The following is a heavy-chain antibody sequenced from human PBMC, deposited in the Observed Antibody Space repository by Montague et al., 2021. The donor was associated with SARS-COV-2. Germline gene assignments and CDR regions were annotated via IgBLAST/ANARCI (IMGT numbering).Heavy chain of an antibody. CDR3: ARLRDGVVPSPILGVGPYYSYYYMDV. Sequence: SETLSLTCAVHGTSFSGYYWNWIRQPPGKGLEWIGEISHGGSTKYSPSLKSRLTISADTSKNQFSLKLTSVAAADTAVYYCARLRDGVVPSPILGVGPYYSYYYMDVWGRGTPVTVSS. V-gene: IGHV4-34*01. D-gene: IGHD3-10*01. CDR2: ISHGGST. J-gene: IGHJ6*03. CDR1: GTSFSGYY.